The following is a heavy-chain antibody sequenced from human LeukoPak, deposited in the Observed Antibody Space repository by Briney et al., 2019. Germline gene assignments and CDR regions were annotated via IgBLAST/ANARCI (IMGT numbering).Heavy chain of an antibody. Sequence: GGSLRLSCAASGFTVSSYSMSWVRQAPGKGLEWVSVFSSGGSTCYADSVKGRFTVSRDNSNNALYLQMNSLRAEDSAVYFCARGRPCDYWGQGTLVTVSS. V-gene: IGHV3-66*01. CDR2: FSSGGST. CDR3: ARGRPCDY. CDR1: GFTVSSYS. J-gene: IGHJ4*02.